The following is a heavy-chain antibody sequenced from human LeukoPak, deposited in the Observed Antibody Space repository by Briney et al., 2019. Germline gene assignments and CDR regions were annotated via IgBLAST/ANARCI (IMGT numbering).Heavy chain of an antibody. CDR3: ARGAAWGYAFDI. CDR1: GYTFTSYY. D-gene: IGHD3-16*01. CDR2: INPSGGST. V-gene: IGHV1-46*01. Sequence: ASVKVSCKASGYTFTSYYMHWVRQAPGQGLEWMGIINPSGGSTSYAQTFQGRVTMTRDKSTSTVYMELSSLRSEDTAVYYCARGAAWGYAFDIWGQGTMVTVSS. J-gene: IGHJ3*02.